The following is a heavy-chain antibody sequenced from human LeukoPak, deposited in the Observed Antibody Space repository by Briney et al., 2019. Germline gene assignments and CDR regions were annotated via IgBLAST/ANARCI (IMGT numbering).Heavy chain of an antibody. V-gene: IGHV4-4*07. CDR1: GGSISSYY. D-gene: IGHD2-2*01. J-gene: IGHJ4*02. CDR2: IYTSGST. Sequence: PSETLSLTCTVSGGSISSYYWSWIRQPAGKGLEWIGRIYTSGSTNYNPSLKSRVTISVDTSKNQFSLKLSSVTAADTAVYFCAREGSTSCSLDYWGQGTLVTVSS. CDR3: AREGSTSCSLDY.